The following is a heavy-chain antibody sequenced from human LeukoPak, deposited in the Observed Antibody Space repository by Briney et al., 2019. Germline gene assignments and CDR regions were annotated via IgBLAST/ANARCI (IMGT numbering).Heavy chain of an antibody. D-gene: IGHD5-18*01. CDR1: GFTFSSYW. V-gene: IGHV3-23*01. CDR3: ARGDTAMVRFDY. CDR2: ISGSGGST. Sequence: SGGSLRLSCTASGFTFSSYWMSWVRQAPGKGLEWVSAISGSGGSTYYADSVKGRFTISRDNSKNTLYLQMNSLRAEDTAVYYCARGDTAMVRFDYRGQGTLVTVSS. J-gene: IGHJ4*02.